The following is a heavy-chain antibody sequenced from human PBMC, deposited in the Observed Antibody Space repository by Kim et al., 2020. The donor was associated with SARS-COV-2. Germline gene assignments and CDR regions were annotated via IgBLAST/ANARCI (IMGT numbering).Heavy chain of an antibody. D-gene: IGHD1-26*01. Sequence: GGSLRLSCAVSGFTFSSYAMHWVRQAPGKGLEWVSAVSGGGGSVKYADSVRGRFTISRDNSKNTLSLQMSSLRAEDTAIYYCAKAVGSTIWNSFDYWGQGTLVTVSS. J-gene: IGHJ4*02. CDR2: VSGGGGSV. CDR1: GFTFSSYA. CDR3: AKAVGSTIWNSFDY. V-gene: IGHV3-23*01.